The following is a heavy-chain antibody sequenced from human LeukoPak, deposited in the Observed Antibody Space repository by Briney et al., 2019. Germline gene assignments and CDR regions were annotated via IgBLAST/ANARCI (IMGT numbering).Heavy chain of an antibody. V-gene: IGHV3-48*01. Sequence: GGSLRLSCAASGFTFSSYSMNWVRQAPGKGLEWVLYISSSSSTIYYADSVKGRFTISRDNAKNSLYLQMNSRRAEGTAVYDGAREFVVGWGQGTLVTVSS. CDR3: AREFVVG. J-gene: IGHJ4*02. D-gene: IGHD3-16*01. CDR2: ISSSSSTI. CDR1: GFTFSSYS.